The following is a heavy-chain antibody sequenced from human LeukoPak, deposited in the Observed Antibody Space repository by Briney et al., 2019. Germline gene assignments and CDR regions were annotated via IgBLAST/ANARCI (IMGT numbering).Heavy chain of an antibody. Sequence: GGSLRLSCAASGFTFSSYGMSWVRQAPGKGLEWVSDINGSGGSTYYADSVKGWFTISRDNSKNTLYLQMNSLRAEDTAVYYCAKKYSTGLDPWGQGTLVTVSS. J-gene: IGHJ5*02. CDR2: INGSGGST. D-gene: IGHD1-26*01. V-gene: IGHV3-23*01. CDR1: GFTFSSYG. CDR3: AKKYSTGLDP.